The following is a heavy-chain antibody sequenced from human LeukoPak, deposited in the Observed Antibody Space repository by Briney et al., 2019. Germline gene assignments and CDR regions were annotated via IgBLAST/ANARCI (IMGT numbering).Heavy chain of an antibody. CDR2: ISSSGSTI. CDR3: SIRIAASDFDY. J-gene: IGHJ4*02. D-gene: IGHD6-13*01. Sequence: PGGSLRLSCAASGFTFSDYYMSWIRQAPGKGLEWVSYISSSGSTIYYADSVKGRFIISRDNAKNSLYLQMNSLRAEDTAVYYCSIRIAASDFDYWGQGTLVTVSS. V-gene: IGHV3-11*01. CDR1: GFTFSDYY.